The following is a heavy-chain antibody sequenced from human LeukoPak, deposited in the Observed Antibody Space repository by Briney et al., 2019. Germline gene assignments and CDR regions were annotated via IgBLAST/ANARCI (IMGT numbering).Heavy chain of an antibody. CDR1: GGSISSGDYY. CDR2: IYYSGST. Sequence: NASETLSLTCTVSGGSISSGDYYWSWIRQPPGKGLEWIGYIYYSGSTYYNPSLKSRVTISVDTSKNQFSLKLSSVTAADTAVYYCARWGMITFGGVIATDYWGQGTLVTVSS. J-gene: IGHJ4*02. V-gene: IGHV4-30-4*01. CDR3: ARWGMITFGGVIATDY. D-gene: IGHD3-16*02.